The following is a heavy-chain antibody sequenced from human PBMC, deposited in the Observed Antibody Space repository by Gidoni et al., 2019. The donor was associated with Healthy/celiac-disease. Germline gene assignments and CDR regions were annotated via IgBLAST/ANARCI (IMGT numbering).Heavy chain of an antibody. CDR3: VKGKTSTNYYGSGRAPDRYYYGMDV. Sequence: EVQLVESGGGLVQPGGSLRLSCSASGFTFSSYAMHWVRQAPGKGLEYVSAISSNGGSTYYADSVKGRFTISRDNSKNTLYLQMSSLRAEDTAVYYCVKGKTSTNYYGSGRAPDRYYYGMDVWGQGTTVTVSS. CDR2: ISSNGGST. J-gene: IGHJ6*02. V-gene: IGHV3-64D*08. CDR1: GFTFSSYA. D-gene: IGHD3-10*01.